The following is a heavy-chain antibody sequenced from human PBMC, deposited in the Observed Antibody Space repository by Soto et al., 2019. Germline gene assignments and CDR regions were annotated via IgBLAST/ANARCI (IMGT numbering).Heavy chain of an antibody. CDR1: GFTVSSNY. CDR2: IYSGGST. CDR3: ARVSSGSYYPETLDY. V-gene: IGHV3-66*01. Sequence: GGSLRLSCAASGFTVSSNYMSWVRQAPGKGLEWVSVIYSGGSTYYADSVKGRFTISRDNSKNTLYLQMNSLRAEDTAVYYCARVSSGSYYPETLDYWGQGTLVTVSS. D-gene: IGHD3-10*01. J-gene: IGHJ4*02.